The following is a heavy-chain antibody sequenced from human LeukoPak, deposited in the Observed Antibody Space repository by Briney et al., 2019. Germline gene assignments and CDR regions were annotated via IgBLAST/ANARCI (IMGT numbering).Heavy chain of an antibody. CDR1: GFTFSTYG. Sequence: GRSLRLSCAASGFTFSTYGMHWVRQAPGKGLEWMALIRSDGGNKYYTDSVKGRFTISRDNSKNTLYLQMNGLRVEDTAVYYCAKGLHSGSYLDALDIWGQGTMVTVFS. V-gene: IGHV3-30*02. D-gene: IGHD1-26*01. CDR2: IRSDGGNK. J-gene: IGHJ3*02. CDR3: AKGLHSGSYLDALDI.